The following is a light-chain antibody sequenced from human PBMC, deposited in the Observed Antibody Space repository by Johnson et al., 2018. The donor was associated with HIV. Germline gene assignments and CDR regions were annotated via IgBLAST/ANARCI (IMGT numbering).Light chain of an antibody. CDR3: GTWDSSLSVYV. CDR1: SSNIGNND. Sequence: HSVLTQPPSVSAAPGQKVTISCSGSSSNIGNNDVSWYQQLPGTAPKLLIYDNNKRPSGIPDRFSGSKSGPSATLGITALQTGDEADYYCGTWDSSLSVYVFGTGTKVSVL. CDR2: DNN. V-gene: IGLV1-51*01. J-gene: IGLJ1*01.